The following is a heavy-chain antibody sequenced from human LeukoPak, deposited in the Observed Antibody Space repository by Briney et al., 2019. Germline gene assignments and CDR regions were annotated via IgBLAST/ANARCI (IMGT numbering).Heavy chain of an antibody. V-gene: IGHV4-39*01. D-gene: IGHD6-6*01. Sequence: SETLSLTCTVSGCSINSNIYYWVWLPPPPGLELVSVVNIYYTRSTYSNPSLKGRVTISVDTSKNQFSLKLSSVTAADTAVYYCARHLYAIASRLDGWGQGSLVTVS. CDR2: IYYTRST. CDR3: ARHLYAIASRLDG. CDR1: GCSINSNIYY. J-gene: IGHJ4*02.